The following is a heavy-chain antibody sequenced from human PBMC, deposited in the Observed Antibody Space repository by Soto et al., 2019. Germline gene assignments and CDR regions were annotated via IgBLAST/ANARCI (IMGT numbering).Heavy chain of an antibody. CDR3: ARAETLHDYRSSWLAHDY. CDR2: IWYDGSNK. Sequence: PGGSLRLSCAASGFTFSSYGMHWVRQAPGKGLEWVAVIWYDGSNKYYADSVKGRFTISRDNSKNTLYLQMNSLRAEDTAVYYCARAETLHDYRSSWLAHDYWGQGTLVTVSS. D-gene: IGHD6-13*01. J-gene: IGHJ4*02. V-gene: IGHV3-33*01. CDR1: GFTFSSYG.